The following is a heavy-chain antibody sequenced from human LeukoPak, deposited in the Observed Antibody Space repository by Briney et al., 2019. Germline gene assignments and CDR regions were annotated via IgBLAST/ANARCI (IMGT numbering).Heavy chain of an antibody. Sequence: PSETLSLTCTVSGASISSYYWSWIRQPPGKGLEWIGYIYYTGSTNYNPSLKSRVTISVDTSKNQFSLKLSSVTAADTAVYYCARGRGSLGYSSSWYSWFDPWGQGTLVTVSS. CDR2: IYYTGST. CDR1: GASISSYY. CDR3: ARGRGSLGYSSSWYSWFDP. V-gene: IGHV4-59*12. D-gene: IGHD6-13*01. J-gene: IGHJ5*02.